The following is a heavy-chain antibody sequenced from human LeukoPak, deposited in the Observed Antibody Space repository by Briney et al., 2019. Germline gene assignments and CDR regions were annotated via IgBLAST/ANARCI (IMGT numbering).Heavy chain of an antibody. CDR2: IYYTGSI. J-gene: IGHJ4*02. D-gene: IGHD3-10*01. CDR1: GFSISRNY. V-gene: IGHV4-59*12. CDR3: ARALGSVGYVYFDY. Sequence: SESLSLTCTVSGFSISRNYWSWIRKPPGKGLQWVGYIYYTGSINYNPSLKGRVTISVDTSKNQFSLRLSSVTAADTAVYYCARALGSVGYVYFDYWGQGTLVTVSS.